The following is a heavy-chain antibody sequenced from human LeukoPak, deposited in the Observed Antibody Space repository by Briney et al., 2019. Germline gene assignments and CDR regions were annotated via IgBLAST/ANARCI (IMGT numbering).Heavy chain of an antibody. CDR1: GGSFSSGSYY. V-gene: IGHV4-61*01. J-gene: IGHJ4*02. Sequence: PSETLSLTCTVSGGSFSSGSYYWSWIRQPPGKGLEWIGYIYYSGSTNYNPSLKSRVTISVDTSKNQFSLKLSSVTAADTAVYYCAREGLQLFDYWGQGTLVTVSS. D-gene: IGHD5-24*01. CDR2: IYYSGST. CDR3: AREGLQLFDY.